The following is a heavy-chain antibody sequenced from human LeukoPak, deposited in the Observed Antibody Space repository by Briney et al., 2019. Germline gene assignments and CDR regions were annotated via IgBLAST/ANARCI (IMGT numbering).Heavy chain of an antibody. CDR2: INADESTA. J-gene: IGHJ3*01. Sequence: GGSLRLSRAASGFTFGNSRVHCVREAPGKGLVWVSLINADESTATYADSVKGRFTISRDNARNTLSLQMNSLTIEDTAVYYCVVVVEPPDSDGFDVWGQGTMITVSS. CDR3: VVVVEPPDSDGFDV. D-gene: IGHD1-14*01. V-gene: IGHV3-74*01. CDR1: GFTFGNSR.